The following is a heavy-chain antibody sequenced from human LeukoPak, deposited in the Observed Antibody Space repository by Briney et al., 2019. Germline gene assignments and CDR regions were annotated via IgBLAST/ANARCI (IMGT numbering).Heavy chain of an antibody. D-gene: IGHD2-15*01. CDR3: AKDPHSFLSPVVVDFDQ. CDR2: IRARAGST. CDR1: GFTFADYA. J-gene: IGHJ4*02. Sequence: PGGSLRLSCAASGFTFADYAMNWFRQAPGKGLEWVSAIRARAGSTYYGDSVKGRFAVSRDNSKNTLYLQMNSLRAEDTAVYYCAKDPHSFLSPVVVDFDQWGQGTLVLVSS. V-gene: IGHV3-23*01.